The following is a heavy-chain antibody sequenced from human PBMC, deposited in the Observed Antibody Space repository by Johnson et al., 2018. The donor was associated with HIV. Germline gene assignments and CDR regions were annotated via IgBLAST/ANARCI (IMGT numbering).Heavy chain of an antibody. CDR3: AKGLTFFGVAMINAPLDI. CDR2: IGYDGSYE. CDR1: GFSFSSYG. V-gene: IGHV3-30*02. D-gene: IGHD3-3*01. J-gene: IGHJ3*02. Sequence: QVQLVESGGGVVQPGRSLRLSCGASGFSFSSYGMHWVRQAPGKGLEWVAFIGYDGSYENYADSVKGRFTISRDNSKNPLDLQMNSLRGEDTAVYYCAKGLTFFGVAMINAPLDIWGQGTMVTVSS.